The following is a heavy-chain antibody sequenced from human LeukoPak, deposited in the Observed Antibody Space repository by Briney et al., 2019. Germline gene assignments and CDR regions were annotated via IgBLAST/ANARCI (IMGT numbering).Heavy chain of an antibody. CDR1: GFTFDDYT. V-gene: IGHV3-21*01. Sequence: GGSLRLSCAASGFTFDDYTMHWVRQAPGKGLEWVSSISSSSNYIYYADSVKGRFTISRDNAKNSLFLQVNTLRAEDTAVYYCARGLAGSGSGHFDFWGQGTLVTVSS. CDR2: ISSSSNYI. D-gene: IGHD3-10*01. J-gene: IGHJ4*02. CDR3: ARGLAGSGSGHFDF.